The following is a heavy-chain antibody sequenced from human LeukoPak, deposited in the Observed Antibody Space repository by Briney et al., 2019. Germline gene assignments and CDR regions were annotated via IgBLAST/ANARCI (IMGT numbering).Heavy chain of an antibody. CDR1: GYSFTSYW. J-gene: IGHJ6*02. D-gene: IGHD1-26*01. CDR2: IYPGDSDT. Sequence: GESLKISCKGSGYSFTSYWIGWVRQMPGKGLEWMGIIYPGDSDTRYSSSFQGQVTISADKSISTAYLQWSSLKASDTAMYYCARTPSSSLLPEYGMDVWGQGTTVTVSS. CDR3: ARTPSSSLLPEYGMDV. V-gene: IGHV5-51*01.